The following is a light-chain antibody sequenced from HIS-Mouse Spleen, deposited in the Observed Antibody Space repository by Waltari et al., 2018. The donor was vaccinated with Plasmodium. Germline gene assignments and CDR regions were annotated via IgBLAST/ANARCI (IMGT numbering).Light chain of an antibody. J-gene: IGLJ2*01. CDR3: GTWDSSLSAGVV. V-gene: IGLV1-51*01. CDR2: DNK. Sequence: QSVLTQPPSVSAAPGQKVTISGPGRSSNIGNNYLSWYQQLPGPAPKLLIYDNKKRPSGIPDRFSGSKSGTSATLGITGLQTGDEADYYCGTWDSSLSAGVVFGGGTKLTVL. CDR1: SSNIGNNY.